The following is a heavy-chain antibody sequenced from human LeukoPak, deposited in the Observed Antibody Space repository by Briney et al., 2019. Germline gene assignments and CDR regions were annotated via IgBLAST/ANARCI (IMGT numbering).Heavy chain of an antibody. V-gene: IGHV1-24*01. Sequence: ASVKVSCKVSGYTLTELSMHWVRQAPGKGLEWMGGFDPEDGETIYAQELQGRVTMTKDTSTDTAYMELSSLRSEDTAVYYCARDVGEYCSSTNCYASHYWGQGTLVTVSS. J-gene: IGHJ4*02. CDR3: ARDVGEYCSSTNCYASHY. CDR1: GYTLTELS. D-gene: IGHD2-2*01. CDR2: FDPEDGET.